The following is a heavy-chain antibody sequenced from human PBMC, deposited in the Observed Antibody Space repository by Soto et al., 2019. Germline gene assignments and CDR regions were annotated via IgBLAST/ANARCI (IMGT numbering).Heavy chain of an antibody. D-gene: IGHD6-6*01. J-gene: IGHJ4*02. CDR3: GRGVEVSLDYFAS. Sequence: PSETLSLTCAVYVGSFSGYYWTWIRQPPGEGLEWIGEINHSGSTNYNPSLKSRVAVSGDTSKNQFSLYLNSVTAADTAVHFFGRGVEVSLDYFASGGKGIPVPVSS. V-gene: IGHV4-34*01. CDR2: INHSGST. CDR1: VGSFSGYY.